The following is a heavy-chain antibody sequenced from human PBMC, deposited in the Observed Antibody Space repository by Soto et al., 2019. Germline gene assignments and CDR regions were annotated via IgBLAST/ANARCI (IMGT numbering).Heavy chain of an antibody. CDR3: ATHCSSTSCYYTFDP. J-gene: IGHJ5*02. Sequence: QVHLQQWGAGLLKPSETLSLTCAVYGGSFSSYYWSWIRQPPGKGLEWIGQINHYGSTDYNPSLKSRVTISVDPSKNPCSLRLSSVTAADTAMYYCATHCSSTSCYYTFDPWGQGTLVTVSS. V-gene: IGHV4-34*01. CDR1: GGSFSSYY. D-gene: IGHD2-2*01. CDR2: INHYGST.